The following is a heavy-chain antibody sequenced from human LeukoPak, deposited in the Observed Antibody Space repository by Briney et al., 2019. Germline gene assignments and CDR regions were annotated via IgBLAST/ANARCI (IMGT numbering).Heavy chain of an antibody. Sequence: GGSLRLSCAASGFTLRSYDMHWVRQATGKGLEWVSGIGTAGEIYYPGSVKGRFTISRENAKNSLYLQMNSLRAGDTAVYYCARAAYSSTWYSRYFDLWGRGTLVTVSS. D-gene: IGHD6-13*01. V-gene: IGHV3-13*01. CDR1: GFTLRSYD. J-gene: IGHJ2*01. CDR3: ARAAYSSTWYSRYFDL. CDR2: IGTAGEI.